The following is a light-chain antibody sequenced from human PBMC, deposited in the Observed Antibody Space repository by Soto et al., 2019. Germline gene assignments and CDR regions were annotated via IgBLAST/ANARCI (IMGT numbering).Light chain of an antibody. CDR2: KAS. CDR1: QSISYW. V-gene: IGKV1-5*03. Sequence: DIQMTQSPSTLSASVGDRVTITCRASQSISYWLAWYQQKPGKAPNLLIYKASSLESGVPSRFSGSGSGTEFTLTIGSLQSDDFATYYCQQYNNYWTFGQGTKVEIK. CDR3: QQYNNYWT. J-gene: IGKJ1*01.